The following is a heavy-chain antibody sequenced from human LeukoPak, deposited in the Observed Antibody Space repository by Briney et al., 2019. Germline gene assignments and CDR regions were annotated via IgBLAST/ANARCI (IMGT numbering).Heavy chain of an antibody. CDR1: GGSISSGSYY. V-gene: IGHV4-61*02. J-gene: IGHJ6*03. CDR2: IYTSGST. CDR3: ASGTGSVGQWLDYYYYYYMDV. D-gene: IGHD6-19*01. Sequence: SETLSLTCTVSGGSISSGSYYWSWIRQPAGKGLEWIGRIYTSGSTNYNPSLKSRVTISVDTSKNQFSLKLSSVTAADTAVYYCASGTGSVGQWLDYYYYYYMDVWGKGTTVTISS.